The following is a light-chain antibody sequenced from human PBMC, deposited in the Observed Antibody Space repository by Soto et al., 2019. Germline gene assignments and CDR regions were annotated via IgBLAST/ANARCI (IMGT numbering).Light chain of an antibody. J-gene: IGKJ2*01. Sequence: EIVLTQSPGTLSLSPGERATLSCRASETVSSRYLAWYQQKPGQAPRLLIYGASSRATGIPDRFSGSGSETDFTLTISILEPEAFATSYCQQYDSTPPLYTFGQGTKLEI. CDR2: GAS. CDR1: ETVSSRY. V-gene: IGKV3-20*01. CDR3: QQYDSTPPLYT.